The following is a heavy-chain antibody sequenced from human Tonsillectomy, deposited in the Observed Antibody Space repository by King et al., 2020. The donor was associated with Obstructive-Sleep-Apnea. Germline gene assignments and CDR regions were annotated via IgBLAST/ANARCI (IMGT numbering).Heavy chain of an antibody. J-gene: IGHJ4*02. CDR2: INSRGTT. V-gene: IGHV3-23*04. CDR1: GFTFSSYA. Sequence: VQLVESGGGMVQPGGSLRLSCAASGFTFSSYAISWVRQAPGRGLEWVSAINSRGTTYYAVPVKGRFTISRDNSKYTVDLQVNSLRAEDTAVYYCAKEGGGSGVYWVDSWGQGTLVTVSS. CDR3: AKEGGGSGVYWVDS. D-gene: IGHD3-10*01.